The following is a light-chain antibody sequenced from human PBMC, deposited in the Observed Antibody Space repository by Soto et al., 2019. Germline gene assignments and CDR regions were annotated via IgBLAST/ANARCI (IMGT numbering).Light chain of an antibody. V-gene: IGLV2-23*01. CDR3: CSYAGSSTYV. CDR2: EGS. J-gene: IGLJ1*01. CDR1: SSDVGSYNL. Sequence: QSALTQPASVSGSPGQSITISCTGTSSDVGSYNLVSWYQQHPGKAPKLMIYEGSKRPSGLSNRFSGSKSGNTASLTISGLEAEDEADYYCCSYAGSSTYVFGTGVKLTVL.